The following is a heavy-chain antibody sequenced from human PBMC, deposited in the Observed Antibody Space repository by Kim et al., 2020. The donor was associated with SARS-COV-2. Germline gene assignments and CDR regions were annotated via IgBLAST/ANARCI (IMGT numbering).Heavy chain of an antibody. Sequence: ASVKVSCKVSGYTLSELSIHWVRQAPGKGLDWLGGFDPEEGKTVYAQKFQGRVTMTEDTSTDTAYMELTSLRSEDTAVYYCATDLPGAYFSEFWGQGGLVIVST. V-gene: IGHV1-24*01. CDR3: ATDLPGAYFSEF. J-gene: IGHJ4*02. D-gene: IGHD2-21*01. CDR2: FDPEEGKT. CDR1: GYTLSELS.